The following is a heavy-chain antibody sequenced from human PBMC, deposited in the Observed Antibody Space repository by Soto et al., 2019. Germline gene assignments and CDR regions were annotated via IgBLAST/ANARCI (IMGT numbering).Heavy chain of an antibody. CDR1: GGSVSGDKNY. Sequence: QVQLQESGPGLVKPSETLSLTCSVSGGSVSGDKNYWSWIRQSPGKGLEWIGFISYSGATIYNPSLKSRLTISVDRSKNQFSLRLSSVTASDTALYYCATSPRFAFDFWGLGTTVIVSS. D-gene: IGHD3-16*01. CDR3: ATSPRFAFDF. CDR2: ISYSGAT. V-gene: IGHV4-61*01. J-gene: IGHJ3*01.